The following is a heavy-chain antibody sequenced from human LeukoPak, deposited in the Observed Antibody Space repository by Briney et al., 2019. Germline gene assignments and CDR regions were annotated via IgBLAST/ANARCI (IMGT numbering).Heavy chain of an antibody. V-gene: IGHV3-15*01. D-gene: IGHD5-12*01. CDR3: TTGQVATTTYY. CDR2: IKRKSDGGAT. Sequence: GGSLRLSCAASGFTFSSYAMSWVRQAPGKGLEWVGRIKRKSDGGATDYAAPVKGRFTISRDDSKNTLYLQMNSLKTEDTAVYYCTTGQVATTTYYWGQGTLVTVSS. CDR1: GFTFSSYA. J-gene: IGHJ4*02.